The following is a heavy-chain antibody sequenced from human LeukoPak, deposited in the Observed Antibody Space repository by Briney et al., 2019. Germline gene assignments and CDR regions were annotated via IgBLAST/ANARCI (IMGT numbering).Heavy chain of an antibody. CDR1: GDSISSGNFY. J-gene: IGHJ6*02. CDR3: ARTTVTTLRMSTKYYYYGMDV. D-gene: IGHD4-11*01. Sequence: SETLSLTCTVSGDSISSGNFYWGWIRQPPGKELQWIGSIYYNGITHYNPSLESRVTISADTSTNEFSLKLRSVTAADTAVYYCARTTVTTLRMSTKYYYYGMDVWGQGTTVTVSS. V-gene: IGHV4-39*01. CDR2: IYYNGIT.